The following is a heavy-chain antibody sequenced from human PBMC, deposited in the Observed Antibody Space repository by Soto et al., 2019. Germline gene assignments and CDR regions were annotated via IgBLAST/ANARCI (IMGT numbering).Heavy chain of an antibody. D-gene: IGHD6-6*01. V-gene: IGHV4-34*09. J-gene: IGHJ6*02. CDR1: GGSFSGYY. Sequence: SETLSLTCAVYGGSFSGYYWSWIRQPPGKGLEWIGEINHSGSTNYNPSLKSRVTISLDTSKNQFSLKLSSVTAADTAVYYCARGSSIAGIYYGMDVWGQGTTVTVSS. CDR2: INHSGST. CDR3: ARGSSIAGIYYGMDV.